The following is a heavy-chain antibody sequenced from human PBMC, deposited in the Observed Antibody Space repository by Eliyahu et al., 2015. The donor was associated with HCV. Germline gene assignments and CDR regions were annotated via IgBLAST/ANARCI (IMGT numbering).Heavy chain of an antibody. CDR2: ISSNGGST. CDR3: ARGMVGVEMATISFDY. CDR1: GFTFSSYA. V-gene: IGHV3-64*01. J-gene: IGHJ4*02. D-gene: IGHD5-24*01. Sequence: EVQLVESGGGLVQPGGSLRLSCAASGFTFSSYAMHWVRQAPGKGLEYVSAISSNGGSTYYANSVKGRFTISRDNSKNTLYLQMGSLRAEDMAVYYCARGMVGVEMATISFDYWGQGTLVTVSS.